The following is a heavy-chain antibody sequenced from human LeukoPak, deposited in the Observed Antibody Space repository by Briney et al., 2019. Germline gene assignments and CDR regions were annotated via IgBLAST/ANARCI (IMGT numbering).Heavy chain of an antibody. Sequence: SETLSLTCAVYGGSFSGYYWSWIRQPPGKGLEWIGEINHSGSTNYNPSLKSRVTISVDTSKNQFSLKLSSVTAADTAVYYCARGRIAAAGGEVDYWGQGTLVTVSS. D-gene: IGHD6-13*01. CDR1: GGSFSGYY. J-gene: IGHJ4*02. V-gene: IGHV4-34*01. CDR3: ARGRIAAAGGEVDY. CDR2: INHSGST.